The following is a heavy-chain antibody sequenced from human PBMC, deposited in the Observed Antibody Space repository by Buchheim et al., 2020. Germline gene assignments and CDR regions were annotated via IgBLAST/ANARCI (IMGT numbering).Heavy chain of an antibody. V-gene: IGHV3-23*01. CDR3: AKEEVPNDY. CDR2: ISRSGDTT. J-gene: IGHJ4*02. CDR1: GFTFSNSA. Sequence: EAQLLESGGGLVQPGGSLRLSCAVSGFTFSNSAMTWVRQAPGKGLEWVSAISRSGDTTYYADSVMGRFTISRNTSKNTLYLQMNSLRVDDTAVYYCAKEEVPNDYWGRGTL.